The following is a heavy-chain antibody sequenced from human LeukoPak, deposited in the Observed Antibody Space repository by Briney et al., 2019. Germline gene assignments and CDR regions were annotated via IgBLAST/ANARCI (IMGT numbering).Heavy chain of an antibody. D-gene: IGHD1-26*01. CDR3: TTDIDSGSYLYYFDY. J-gene: IGHJ4*02. Sequence: GGSLRLSCAASGFTFSSYSMNWVRQAPGKGLEWVSSISSSSSYIYYADSVKGRFTISRDNAKNSLYLQMISLRAEDTAVYYCTTDIDSGSYLYYFDYWGQGTLVTVSS. CDR1: GFTFSSYS. CDR2: ISSSSSYI. V-gene: IGHV3-21*03.